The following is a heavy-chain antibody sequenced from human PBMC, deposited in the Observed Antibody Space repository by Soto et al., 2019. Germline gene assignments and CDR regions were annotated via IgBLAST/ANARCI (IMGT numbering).Heavy chain of an antibody. CDR2: IDPSDSYT. Sequence: GESLKISCKGSGYSFTSYWISWVRQMPGKGLEWIGRIDPSDSYTNYSPSFQGHATISTDKYISTAYLHWSSLKASDPPLYCLARPRMSGFVGGGPFAIWGKGPMVTVPQ. D-gene: IGHD2-21*01. J-gene: IGHJ6*04. CDR3: ARPRMSGFVGGGPFAI. CDR1: GYSFTSYW. V-gene: IGHV5-10-1*01.